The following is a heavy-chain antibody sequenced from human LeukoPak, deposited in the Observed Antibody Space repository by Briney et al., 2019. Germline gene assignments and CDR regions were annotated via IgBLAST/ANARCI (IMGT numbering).Heavy chain of an antibody. V-gene: IGHV4-59*01. CDR2: ISYSGST. J-gene: IGHJ4*02. CDR1: GGSISNYY. D-gene: IGHD2-15*01. CDR3: ARGYCSGGTCYRTFFDQ. Sequence: SETLSLTCTVSGGSISNYYWNWIRQPPGKGLEWIGYISYSGSTNYNSTLRSRVTMSVDTSKNQLSLKLSSVTAADTAVYYCARGYCSGGTCYRTFFDQWGQGTLVTVSS.